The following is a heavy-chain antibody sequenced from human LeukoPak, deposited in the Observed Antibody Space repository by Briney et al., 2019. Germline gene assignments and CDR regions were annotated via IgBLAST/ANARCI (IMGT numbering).Heavy chain of an antibody. CDR1: GFTFSSYS. CDR2: ISSSSSYI. CDR3: ARALDHYDFWSGYYGLDI. V-gene: IGHV3-21*01. Sequence: GGSLRLSCAASGFTFSSYSMNWVCQAPGKGLEWVSSISSSSSYIYYADSVKGRFTISRDNAKNSLYLQMNSLRAEDTAVYYCARALDHYDFWSGYYGLDIWGQGTMVTVSS. D-gene: IGHD3-3*01. J-gene: IGHJ3*02.